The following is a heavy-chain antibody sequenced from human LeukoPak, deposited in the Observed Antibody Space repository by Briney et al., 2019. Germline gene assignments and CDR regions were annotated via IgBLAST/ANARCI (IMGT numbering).Heavy chain of an antibody. D-gene: IGHD1-14*01. V-gene: IGHV3-11*01. J-gene: IGHJ6*02. CDR1: GFTFSEYY. Sequence: GGSLRLSCAASGFTFSEYYINWIRQAPGKGLEWVSHISSSGRLMQYADSVRGRFTISRDNAQNFMSLQMNNLKPEDTAVYYCARDTNNGLDVWGRGTTVTVS. CDR3: ARDTNNGLDV. CDR2: ISSSGRLM.